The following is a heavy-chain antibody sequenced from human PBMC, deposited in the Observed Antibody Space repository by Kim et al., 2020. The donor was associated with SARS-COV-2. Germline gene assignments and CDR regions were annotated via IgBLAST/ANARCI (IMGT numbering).Heavy chain of an antibody. CDR2: ISWNSGSI. V-gene: IGHV3-9*01. CDR3: AKCSSSNWYSRCAFDY. CDR1: GFTFDDYA. D-gene: IGHD6-13*01. Sequence: SLRLSCAASGFTFDDYAMHWVRQAPGKGLEWVSGISWNSGSIGYADSVKGRFTISRDNAKNSLYLQMNSLRAEDTALYYCAKCSSSNWYSRCAFDYWGQGTLVTVSS. J-gene: IGHJ4*02.